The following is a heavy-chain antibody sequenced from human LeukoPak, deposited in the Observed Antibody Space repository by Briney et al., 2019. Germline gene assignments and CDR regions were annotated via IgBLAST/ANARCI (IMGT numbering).Heavy chain of an antibody. Sequence: GGPLRLSCAASGFTFSSYGMHWVRQAPGKGLEWVAVIWYDGSNKYYADSVKGRFTISRDNSKNTLYLQMNSLRAEDTAVYYCAREAVATIGTLDYWGQGTLVTVSS. CDR3: AREAVATIGTLDY. D-gene: IGHD5-12*01. J-gene: IGHJ4*02. CDR2: IWYDGSNK. CDR1: GFTFSSYG. V-gene: IGHV3-33*01.